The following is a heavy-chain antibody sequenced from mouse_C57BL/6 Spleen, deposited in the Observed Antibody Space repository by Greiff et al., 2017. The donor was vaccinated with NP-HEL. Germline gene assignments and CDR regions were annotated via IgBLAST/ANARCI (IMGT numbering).Heavy chain of an antibody. V-gene: IGHV5-4*01. CDR1: GFTFSSYA. J-gene: IGHJ4*01. CDR3: AREGAYYYGSSEDYAMDY. CDR2: ISDGGSYT. Sequence: EVKLVESGGGLVKPGGSLKLSCAASGFTFSSYAMSWVRQTPEKRLEWVATISDGGSYTYYPDNVKGRFTISRDNAKNNLYLQMSHLKSEDTAMYYCAREGAYYYGSSEDYAMDYWGQGTSVTVSS. D-gene: IGHD1-1*01.